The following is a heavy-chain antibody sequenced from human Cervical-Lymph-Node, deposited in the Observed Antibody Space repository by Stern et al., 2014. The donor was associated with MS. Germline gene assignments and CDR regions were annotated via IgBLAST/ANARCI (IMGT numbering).Heavy chain of an antibody. CDR2: ISSSSSYI. Sequence: EVQLVESGGGLVKPGGSLRLSCAASGFTFSSYSMNWVRQAPGKGLEWVSSISSSSSYIYYADSVKGRFTISRDNAKNSLYLQMNSLRAEDTAVYYCARWALYSSSPSTNDYWGQGTLVTVSS. J-gene: IGHJ4*02. CDR3: ARWALYSSSPSTNDY. V-gene: IGHV3-21*01. D-gene: IGHD6-13*01. CDR1: GFTFSSYS.